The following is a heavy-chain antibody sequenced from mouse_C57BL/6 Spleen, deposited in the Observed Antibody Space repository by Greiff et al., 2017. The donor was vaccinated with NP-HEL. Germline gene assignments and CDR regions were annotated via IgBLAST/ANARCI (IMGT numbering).Heavy chain of an antibody. CDR1: GYTFTDYD. Sequence: QVQLQQSGAELVMPGASVTLSCKASGYTFTDYDMHWVKQTPVHGLEWIGAIDPETGGTAYNQKFKGKAILTADKSSSTAYMELRSLTSEDSAVYYCTRRGTVVATGAMDYWGQGTSVTVSS. J-gene: IGHJ4*01. V-gene: IGHV1-15*01. CDR2: IDPETGGT. D-gene: IGHD1-1*01. CDR3: TRRGTVVATGAMDY.